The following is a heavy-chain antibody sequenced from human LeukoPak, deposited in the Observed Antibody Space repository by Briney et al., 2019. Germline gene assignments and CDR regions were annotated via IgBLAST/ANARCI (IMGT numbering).Heavy chain of an antibody. V-gene: IGHV3-30*03. CDR3: AREDYGFSH. CDR1: GFTLSDFG. D-gene: IGHD3-10*01. CDR2: ISSDGRNK. J-gene: IGHJ4*02. Sequence: GKSLRLSCAASGFTLSDFGMHWVRQAPGKGLEWVAVISSDGRNKYYTDSVKGRFTISRDNSKITLNLQMSSLRTEDTAVYYCAREDYGFSHWGQGTLLTVSS.